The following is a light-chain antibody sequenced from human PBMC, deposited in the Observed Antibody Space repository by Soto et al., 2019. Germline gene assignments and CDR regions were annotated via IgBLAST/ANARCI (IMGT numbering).Light chain of an antibody. Sequence: QSALTQPASVSGSPGQSITISCTGSRSDVGGYNYVSWYQQHPGKAPQVLIYEVSNRPSGVSNRFSGSKSGNTASLTISGLQADDEADYYCSSYTARSTLVFGGGTKVTVL. V-gene: IGLV2-14*01. CDR2: EVS. CDR3: SSYTARSTLV. J-gene: IGLJ3*02. CDR1: RSDVGGYNY.